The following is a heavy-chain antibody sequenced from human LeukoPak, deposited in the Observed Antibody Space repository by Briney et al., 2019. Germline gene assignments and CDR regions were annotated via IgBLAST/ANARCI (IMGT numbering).Heavy chain of an antibody. J-gene: IGHJ5*02. CDR2: ISGSGGST. D-gene: IGHD5-24*01. CDR3: AKDSRYERWLQFPNWFDP. CDR1: GGTFSSYA. V-gene: IGHV3-23*01. Sequence: SCKASGGTFSSYAISWVRQAPGKGLEWVSAISGSGGSTYYADSVKGRFTISRDNSKNTLYLQMNSLRAEDTAVYYCAKDSRYERWLQFPNWFDPWGQGTLVTVSS.